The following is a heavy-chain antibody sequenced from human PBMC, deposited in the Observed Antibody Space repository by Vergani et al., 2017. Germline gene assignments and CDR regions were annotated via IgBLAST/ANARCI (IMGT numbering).Heavy chain of an antibody. D-gene: IGHD1-1*01. CDR3: ARWGNEKRLDS. CDR1: GFTFSSHG. V-gene: IGHV3-33*01. J-gene: IGHJ5*01. Sequence: QVQLVESEGGLVPPGRSLTLSCVASGFTFSSHGMHWVRQAPGKGLEWVAVIWYDGSNKYYGDSVKGRFTISRDNSKNTLYLQMNSLRVEDTAVYYCARWGNEKRLDSWGQGTLVTVSS. CDR2: IWYDGSNK.